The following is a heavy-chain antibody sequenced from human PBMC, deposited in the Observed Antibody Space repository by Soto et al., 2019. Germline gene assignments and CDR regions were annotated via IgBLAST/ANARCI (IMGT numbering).Heavy chain of an antibody. V-gene: IGHV4-34*01. Sequence: QVQLQQWGAGLLKPSETLSLTCAVYGGSFSGYYWSWIRQPPGKGLEWIGEINYSGSTNYNPSLKSRVTISVDTSKNQFSLKLSSVTAADTAVYYCARVKGGYYGSGSYYTPNWFDPWGQGTLVTVSS. CDR2: INYSGST. CDR3: ARVKGGYYGSGSYYTPNWFDP. D-gene: IGHD3-10*01. CDR1: GGSFSGYY. J-gene: IGHJ5*02.